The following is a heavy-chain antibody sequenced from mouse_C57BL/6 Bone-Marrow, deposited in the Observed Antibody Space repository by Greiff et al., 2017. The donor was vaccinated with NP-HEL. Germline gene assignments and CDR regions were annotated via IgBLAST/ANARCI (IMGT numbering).Heavy chain of an antibody. CDR2: ISDGGSYT. CDR3: ARGGYFFDY. CDR1: GFTFSSYA. V-gene: IGHV5-4*03. J-gene: IGHJ2*01. D-gene: IGHD2-3*01. Sequence: EVKLMESGGGLVKPGGSLKLSCAASGFTFSSYAMSWVRQTPEKRLEWVATISDGGSYTYYPENVKGRFTISRDNAKNNLYLQMSHLKSEDTAMYYCARGGYFFDYWGQGTTLTVSS.